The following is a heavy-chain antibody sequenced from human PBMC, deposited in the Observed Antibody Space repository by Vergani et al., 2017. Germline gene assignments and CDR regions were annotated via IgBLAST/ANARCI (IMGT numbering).Heavy chain of an antibody. CDR2: IWYDGSNK. CDR1: GFTFSSHG. V-gene: IGHV3-33*01. J-gene: IGHJ5*01. CDR3: ARYDNDKRLDS. Sequence: QVQLVESEGGVVQPGRSLTLSCVASGFTFSSHGMHWVRQAPGKGLEWVAVIWYDGSNKYYGDSLKGRFTISRDNSKNTLYLQMNSLRVEDTAVYYCARYDNDKRLDSWGQGTLVTVSS. D-gene: IGHD1-1*01.